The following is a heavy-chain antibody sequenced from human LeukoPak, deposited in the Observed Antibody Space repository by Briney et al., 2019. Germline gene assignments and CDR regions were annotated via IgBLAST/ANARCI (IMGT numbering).Heavy chain of an antibody. D-gene: IGHD5-12*01. Sequence: PGGSLRLSCAASGFTFSSYSMNWVRQAPGKGLEWVSYISSSSSTIYYADSVKGRFTISRDNAKNSLYLQMNSLRAEDTAVYYCARWGYSGYDYTDRTFDYWGQGTLVTVSS. CDR2: ISSSSSTI. CDR1: GFTFSSYS. V-gene: IGHV3-48*01. J-gene: IGHJ4*02. CDR3: ARWGYSGYDYTDRTFDY.